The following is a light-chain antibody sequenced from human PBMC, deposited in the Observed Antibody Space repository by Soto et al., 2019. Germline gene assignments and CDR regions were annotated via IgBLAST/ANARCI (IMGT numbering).Light chain of an antibody. V-gene: IGKV2-30*01. CDR1: QSLEYSDGNSY. CDR2: KVS. J-gene: IGKJ1*01. CDR3: MQGTHWPWT. Sequence: DVVMTQSPLSLPVTPGQPASISCRSSQSLEYSDGNSYLNWFQQRPGQSPRRLIYKVSNRDSGVPDRFSGSGSGTDFILKISRVEAEDVGVYYCMQGTHWPWTFGQGTKVEIK.